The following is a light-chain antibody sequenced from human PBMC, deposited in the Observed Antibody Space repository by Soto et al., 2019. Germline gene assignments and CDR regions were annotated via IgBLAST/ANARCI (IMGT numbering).Light chain of an antibody. CDR3: QQYTTWPLSTT. CDR1: QSVSPNY. J-gene: IGKJ5*01. CDR2: GAS. Sequence: EIVLTQSPGTLSLSPGERATLSCKASQSVSPNYLAWYQQKPGRSPRLLIYGASIRATGIPGRFSGSGSGTEFTLTISSLQSEDFAVYYCQQYTTWPLSTTFGQGTRLEIK. V-gene: IGKV3D-15*01.